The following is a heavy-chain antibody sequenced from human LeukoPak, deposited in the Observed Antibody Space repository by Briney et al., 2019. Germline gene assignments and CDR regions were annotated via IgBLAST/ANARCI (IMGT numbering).Heavy chain of an antibody. CDR1: GYTFTSYY. Sequence: ASVKVSCKASGYTFTSYYMHWVRQAPGQELEWMGIINPSGGSTSYAQKFQGRVTMTRDTSTSTVYMELSSLRSEDTAVYYCARELTNNWFDPWGQGTLVTVSS. V-gene: IGHV1-46*01. D-gene: IGHD1-1*01. CDR3: ARELTNNWFDP. CDR2: INPSGGST. J-gene: IGHJ5*02.